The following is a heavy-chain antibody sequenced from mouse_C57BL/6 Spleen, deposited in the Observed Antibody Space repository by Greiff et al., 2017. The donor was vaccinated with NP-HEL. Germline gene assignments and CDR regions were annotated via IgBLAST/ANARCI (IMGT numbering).Heavy chain of an antibody. CDR2: IYPGDGDT. CDR1: GYAFSSSW. J-gene: IGHJ4*01. Sequence: QVQLQQSGPELVKPGASVKISCKASGYAFSSSWMNWVKQRPGKGLEWIGRIYPGDGDTNYNGKFKGKATLTADKSSSTAYMQLSSLTYEDSAVYFCARPYAMDYWGQGTSVTVSS. V-gene: IGHV1-82*01. CDR3: ARPYAMDY.